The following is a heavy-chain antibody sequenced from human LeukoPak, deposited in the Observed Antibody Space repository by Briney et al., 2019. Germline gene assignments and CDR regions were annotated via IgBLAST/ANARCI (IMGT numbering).Heavy chain of an antibody. CDR3: AKDDHGGSGWRDYFDY. CDR1: GFTFSSYA. Sequence: GGSLRLSCAASGFTFSSYALSWVRQAPGKGLEWVSAISGSTGSTYYADSVKGRFTISRDNSKSTLYLQMNSLRAEDTAVYYCAKDDHGGSGWRDYFDYWGQGTLVTVSS. CDR2: ISGSTGST. D-gene: IGHD6-19*01. V-gene: IGHV3-23*01. J-gene: IGHJ4*02.